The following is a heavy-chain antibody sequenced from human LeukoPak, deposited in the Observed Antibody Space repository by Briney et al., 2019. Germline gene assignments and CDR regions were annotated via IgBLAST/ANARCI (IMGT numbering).Heavy chain of an antibody. CDR1: GGSISSYY. J-gene: IGHJ3*02. CDR2: IYYSGSI. CDR3: ARASSGWYGVGAFDI. D-gene: IGHD6-19*01. Sequence: SETLSLTCTVSGGSISSYYWSWIRQPPGKGLEWIGYIYYSGSINYNPSLKSRVTISVDTSKNQFSLKLSSVTAADTAVYYCARASSGWYGVGAFDIWGQGTMVTVSS. V-gene: IGHV4-59*01.